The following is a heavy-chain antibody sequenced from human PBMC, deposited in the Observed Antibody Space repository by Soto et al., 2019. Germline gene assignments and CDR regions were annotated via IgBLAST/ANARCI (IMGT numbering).Heavy chain of an antibody. Sequence: SETLSLTCAVYGGSSSSYYWSWIRQPPGKGLEWIGEVYHSGGTNYNPSLKSRVIMSVDTSKNQFSLRLTSVTAADTAVYYCARVPPVVDAKYYFDYWGQGTLVTVSS. CDR2: VYHSGGT. J-gene: IGHJ4*02. D-gene: IGHD2-2*01. V-gene: IGHV4-34*01. CDR1: GGSSSSYY. CDR3: ARVPPVVDAKYYFDY.